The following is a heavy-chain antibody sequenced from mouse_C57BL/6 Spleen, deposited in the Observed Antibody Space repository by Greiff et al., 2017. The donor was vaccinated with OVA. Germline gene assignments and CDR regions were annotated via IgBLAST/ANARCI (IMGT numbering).Heavy chain of an antibody. Sequence: VQLQQPGTELVKPGASVKLSCKASGYTFTSYWMHWVKQRPGQGLEWIGNINPSNGGTNYNEKFKSKATLTVDKSSSTAYMQLSSLTSEDSAVYYCARSETAQATFFAYWGQGTLVTVSA. CDR2: INPSNGGT. V-gene: IGHV1-53*01. CDR1: GYTFTSYW. J-gene: IGHJ3*01. CDR3: ARSETAQATFFAY. D-gene: IGHD3-2*02.